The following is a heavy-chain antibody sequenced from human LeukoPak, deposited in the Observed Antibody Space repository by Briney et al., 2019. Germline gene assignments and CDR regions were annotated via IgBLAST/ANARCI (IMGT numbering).Heavy chain of an antibody. CDR1: GYTFTSYY. Sequence: ASVKVSCKASGYTFTSYYMHWVRQAPGQGLEWMGRIIPIFGTANYAQKFQGRVTITTDESTSTAYMELSSLRSEDTAVYYCARDGDGYNPGHFDYWGQGTLVTVSS. D-gene: IGHD5-24*01. J-gene: IGHJ4*02. V-gene: IGHV1-69*05. CDR2: IIPIFGTA. CDR3: ARDGDGYNPGHFDY.